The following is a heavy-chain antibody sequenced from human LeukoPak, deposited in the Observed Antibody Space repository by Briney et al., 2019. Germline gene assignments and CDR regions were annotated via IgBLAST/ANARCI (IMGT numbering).Heavy chain of an antibody. CDR3: ASPGKAAAE. Sequence: PGGSLRLSCAASGFTLSRYWMHWVRQVPGKGLVWVSRINSDGRITSYADSVKGRFTISRDNAKNTLYLQMNSLRVEDTAVYYCASPGKAAAEGGQGTPVTVSS. CDR2: INSDGRIT. CDR1: GFTLSRYW. J-gene: IGHJ1*01. V-gene: IGHV3-74*01. D-gene: IGHD6-13*01.